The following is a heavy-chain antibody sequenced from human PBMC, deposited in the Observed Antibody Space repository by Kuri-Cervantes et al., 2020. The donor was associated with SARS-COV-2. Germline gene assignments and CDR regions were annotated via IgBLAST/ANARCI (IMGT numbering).Heavy chain of an antibody. CDR3: AKGAEYYYYYMDV. CDR2: ISSSSSYI. V-gene: IGHV3-21*01. CDR1: GFTFSSYS. J-gene: IGHJ6*03. Sequence: GGSLRLSCAASGFTFSSYSMNWVRQAPGKGLEWVSSISSSSSYIYYAGSVKGRFTISRDDAKNSLYLQMNSLRAEDTAVYYCAKGAEYYYYYMDVWGKGTTVTVSS.